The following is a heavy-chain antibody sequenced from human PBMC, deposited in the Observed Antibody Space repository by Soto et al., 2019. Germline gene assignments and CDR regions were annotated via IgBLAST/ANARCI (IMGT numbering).Heavy chain of an antibody. D-gene: IGHD3-10*01. Sequence: QVQLQESGPGLVKSSETLSLTCTVSGGSISTDHWSWTRQSPGKGLEWIGYISYSGSTSYNPSLKSRVTISVDTSKNQFSLKLSSVTAADTAVYYCARRNYPSALDIWGQGTLVTVSS. J-gene: IGHJ3*02. CDR3: ARRNYPSALDI. CDR1: GGSISTDH. CDR2: ISYSGST. V-gene: IGHV4-59*08.